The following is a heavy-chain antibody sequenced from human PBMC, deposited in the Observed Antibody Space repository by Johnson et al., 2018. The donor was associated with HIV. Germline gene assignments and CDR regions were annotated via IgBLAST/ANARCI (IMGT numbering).Heavy chain of an antibody. J-gene: IGHJ3*02. CDR1: GFTFSSYG. V-gene: IGHV3-30*02. Sequence: VQLVESGGGVVQPGRSLRLSCAASGFTFSSYGMHWVRQAPGKGLEWVAFIRYDGSNKYYANSVKGRFTISRDNSKNTLYLQMGSLRAEDTSVYYCARVKAYGDYVGLDAFDIWGQGTMVTVSS. CDR2: IRYDGSNK. CDR3: ARVKAYGDYVGLDAFDI. D-gene: IGHD4-17*01.